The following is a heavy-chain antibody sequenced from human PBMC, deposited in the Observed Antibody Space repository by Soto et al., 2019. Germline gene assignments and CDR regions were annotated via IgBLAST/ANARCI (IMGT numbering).Heavy chain of an antibody. CDR3: ARGNWNFDS. D-gene: IGHD3-3*01. V-gene: IGHV4-39*01. CDR1: GGSVSSGGYY. Sequence: QLQLQESGPGLVKPSETLSLICNVSGGSVSSGGYYWAWIRQPPGKGLAWIASIHYSGISYYNPSLKSKLLISLDTSKNPFSLNLNSVTAADTAVYYCARGNWNFDSWGQGTLVTVSS. CDR2: IHYSGIS. J-gene: IGHJ4*02.